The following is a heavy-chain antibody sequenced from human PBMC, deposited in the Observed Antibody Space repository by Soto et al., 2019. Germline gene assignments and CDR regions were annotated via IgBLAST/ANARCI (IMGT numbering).Heavy chain of an antibody. CDR1: GFRLTSYW. CDR2: IYPGDSDS. J-gene: IGHJ4*02. V-gene: IGHV5-51*01. Sequence: PGESLKISCKGSGFRLTSYWIAWVRQMPGKGLEWMGIIYPGDSDSRYSPSFQGQVTISADRSITTAYLEWSSLRASDTAIYYCSSGHGIFPVSAYCGQGTLVTVSS. D-gene: IGHD3-9*01. CDR3: SSGHGIFPVSAY.